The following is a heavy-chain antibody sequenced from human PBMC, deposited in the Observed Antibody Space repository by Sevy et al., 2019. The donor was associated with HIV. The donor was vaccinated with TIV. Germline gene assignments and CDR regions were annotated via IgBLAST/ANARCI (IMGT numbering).Heavy chain of an antibody. J-gene: IGHJ4*02. CDR1: GFTFSSYS. V-gene: IGHV3-48*02. CDR3: ARDQDYYDSSGYSYYFDY. D-gene: IGHD3-22*01. CDR2: ISSSSSTI. Sequence: GGSLRLSCAASGFTFSSYSMNWVRQAPGKRLEWVSYISSSSSTIYYADSVKGRFTISRDNAKNSLYLQMNSLRDEDTAVYYCARDQDYYDSSGYSYYFDYWGQGTLVTVSS.